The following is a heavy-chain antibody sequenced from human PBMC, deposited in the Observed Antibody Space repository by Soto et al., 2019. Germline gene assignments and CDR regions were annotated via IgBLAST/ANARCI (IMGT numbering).Heavy chain of an antibody. CDR3: ARAPRGNYGYPSYFDY. Sequence: SETLSLTCTVSGGSISSYYWSWIRQPPGKGLEWIGYMYHSGSTNYNPSLKSRVTLSVDTSKNQFSLKLSSVTAADTAVYYCARAPRGNYGYPSYFDYWGQGTLVTVSS. CDR2: MYHSGST. CDR1: GGSISSYY. V-gene: IGHV4-59*01. D-gene: IGHD3-10*01. J-gene: IGHJ4*02.